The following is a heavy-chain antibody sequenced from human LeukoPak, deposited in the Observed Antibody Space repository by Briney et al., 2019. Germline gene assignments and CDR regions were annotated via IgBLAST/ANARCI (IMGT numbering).Heavy chain of an antibody. J-gene: IGHJ4*02. CDR2: IKQDGSEK. V-gene: IGHV3-7*01. Sequence: PGGSLRLSCAASGFTFSSYWMSWVRQAPGKGLEWVANIKQDGSEKYYVDSVKGRFTISRDNAKNSLYLQMNSLRAEDTAVYYCARVPSRRFGRSSWYWYCDYWGQGTLVIVSS. D-gene: IGHD6-13*01. CDR1: GFTFSSYW. CDR3: ARVPSRRFGRSSWYWYCDY.